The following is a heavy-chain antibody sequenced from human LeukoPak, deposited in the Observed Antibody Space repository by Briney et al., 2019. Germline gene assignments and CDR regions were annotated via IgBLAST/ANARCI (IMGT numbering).Heavy chain of an antibody. D-gene: IGHD3-22*01. V-gene: IGHV1-2*06. CDR2: INPNSGGT. Sequence: ASVKVSCKASGYTFTGYYMHWVRQAPGQGLEWMGRINPNSGGTNYAQKFQGRVTMTRDTSISTAYMELSRLRSDDTTVYYCARDVTTNYYMDVWGKGTTVTVSS. J-gene: IGHJ6*03. CDR1: GYTFTGYY. CDR3: ARDVTTNYYMDV.